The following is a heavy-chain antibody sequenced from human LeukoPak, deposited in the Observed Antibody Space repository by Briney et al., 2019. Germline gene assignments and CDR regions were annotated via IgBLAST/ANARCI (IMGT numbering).Heavy chain of an antibody. CDR2: IYTSGST. CDR1: GGSISSYY. CDR3: ARLYYDFWSGYYTGFYWFDP. J-gene: IGHJ5*02. Sequence: PSETLSLTCTVSGGSISSYYWSWTRQPPGKGLEWIGYIYTSGSTNYNPSLKSRVTISVDTSKNQFSLKLSSVTAADTAVYYCARLYYDFWSGYYTGFYWFDPWGQGTLVTVSS. D-gene: IGHD3-3*01. V-gene: IGHV4-4*09.